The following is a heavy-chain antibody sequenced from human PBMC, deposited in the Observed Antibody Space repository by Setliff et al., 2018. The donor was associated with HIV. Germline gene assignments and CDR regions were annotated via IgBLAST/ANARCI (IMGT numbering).Heavy chain of an antibody. CDR1: GPPIGIGSYY. J-gene: IGHJ4*02. CDR3: ARRKSGSSYRFFNY. V-gene: IGHV4-61*09. Sequence: SETLSLTCTVSGPPIGIGSYYWTWIRQPAGRGLEWIGHISASGSSKFNPTLQSRVTLSVDLSNNQFSLNLTSVTAADTAVYYCARRKSGSSYRFFNYWGLGSLVPVSS. CDR2: ISASGSS. D-gene: IGHD3-16*02.